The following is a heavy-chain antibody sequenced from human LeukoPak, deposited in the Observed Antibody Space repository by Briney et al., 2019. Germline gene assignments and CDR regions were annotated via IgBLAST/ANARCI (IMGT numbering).Heavy chain of an antibody. V-gene: IGHV5-51*01. J-gene: IGHJ4*02. CDR1: GYSFTSYW. Sequence: GESLKISCKGSGYSFTSYWIGWVRPMPGKGLEWMGIIYPGDSDTRYSPSFQGQVTISADKSISTAYLQWSSLKASDTAMYYCARLGKKYQLLCSLDYWGQGTLVTVSS. CDR3: ARLGKKYQLLCSLDY. D-gene: IGHD2-2*01. CDR2: IYPGDSDT.